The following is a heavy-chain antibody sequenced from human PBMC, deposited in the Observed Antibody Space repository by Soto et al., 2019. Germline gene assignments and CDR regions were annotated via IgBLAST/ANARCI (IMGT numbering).Heavy chain of an antibody. J-gene: IGHJ4*02. CDR3: ATLPDILTGYPYFDY. V-gene: IGHV1-24*01. Sequence: ASVKVSCKVSGYTLTELSRHWVRQATGKGLEWMGGFDPEDGETIYAQKFQGRVTMTEDTSTDTAYMELSSLRSEDTAVYYCATLPDILTGYPYFDYWGQGTLVTVSS. D-gene: IGHD3-9*01. CDR2: FDPEDGET. CDR1: GYTLTELS.